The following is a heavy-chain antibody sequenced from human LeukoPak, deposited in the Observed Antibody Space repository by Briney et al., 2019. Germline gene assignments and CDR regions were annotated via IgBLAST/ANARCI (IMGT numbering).Heavy chain of an antibody. CDR3: ARDPVTDY. CDR2: INSDGTST. CDR1: GFTFSNYW. V-gene: IGHV3-74*03. D-gene: IGHD3-16*02. Sequence: GGSLRLSCGASGFTFSNYWMHWVRQTPEKGLVWVSRINSDGTSTKYADSVKGRFTISRDNSKNTLYLQMNSLRAEDTAVYYCARDPVTDYWGQGTLVTVSS. J-gene: IGHJ4*02.